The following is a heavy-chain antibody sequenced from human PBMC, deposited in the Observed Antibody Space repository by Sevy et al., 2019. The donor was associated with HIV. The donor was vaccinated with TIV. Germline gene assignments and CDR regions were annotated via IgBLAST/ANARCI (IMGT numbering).Heavy chain of an antibody. J-gene: IGHJ4*02. D-gene: IGHD1-1*01. Sequence: SETLSFTCAVSGGSISSGGYSWSWIRQPPGKGLEWIGYIYHSGSTYYNPSLKSRVTISVDRSKNQFSLKLSSVTAADTAVYYCARARERGNYLDYRGQGTLVTVSS. CDR3: ARARERGNYLDY. CDR2: IYHSGST. V-gene: IGHV4-30-2*01. CDR1: GGSISSGGYS.